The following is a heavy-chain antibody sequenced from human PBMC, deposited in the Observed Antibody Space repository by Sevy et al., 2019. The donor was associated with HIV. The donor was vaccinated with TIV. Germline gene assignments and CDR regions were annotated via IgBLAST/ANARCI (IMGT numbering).Heavy chain of an antibody. CDR3: ARSPGLLWFGEYWFDP. CDR2: INPNSGGT. D-gene: IGHD3-10*01. J-gene: IGHJ5*02. CDR1: GYTFTGYY. Sequence: ASVKVSCKASGYTFTGYYMHWVRQAPGQGLEWMGWINPNSGGTNYAQKFQGRVTVTRDTSISTAYMELSRLRSDDTAVYYCARSPGLLWFGEYWFDPWGQGTLVTVSS. V-gene: IGHV1-2*02.